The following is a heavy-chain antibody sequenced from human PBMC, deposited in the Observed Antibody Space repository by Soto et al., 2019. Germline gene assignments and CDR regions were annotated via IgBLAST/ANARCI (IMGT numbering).Heavy chain of an antibody. J-gene: IGHJ6*04. CDR1: GGSISSSSYY. CDR3: ARNRGITIFGVVIPLVV. D-gene: IGHD3-3*01. V-gene: IGHV4-39*01. Sequence: SETLSLTCTVSGGSISSSSYYWGWIRQPPGKGLEWIGSIYYSGSTYYNPSLKSRVTISVDTSKNQFSLKLSSVTAADTAVYYCARNRGITIFGVVIPLVVWGKGTTVTVSS. CDR2: IYYSGST.